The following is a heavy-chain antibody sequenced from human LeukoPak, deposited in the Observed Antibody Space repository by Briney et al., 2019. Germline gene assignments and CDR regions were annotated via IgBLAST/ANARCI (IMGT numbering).Heavy chain of an antibody. Sequence: VASVKVSCKPSGYTFTGYYMHWVRQAPGQGLEWMGWINPNSGGTNYAQKFQGRVTMTRDTSISTAYMELSRLRSDDTAVYYCARSPRISSSWILLFDYWGQGTLVTVSS. D-gene: IGHD6-13*01. CDR2: INPNSGGT. CDR3: ARSPRISSSWILLFDY. CDR1: GYTFTGYY. J-gene: IGHJ4*02. V-gene: IGHV1-2*02.